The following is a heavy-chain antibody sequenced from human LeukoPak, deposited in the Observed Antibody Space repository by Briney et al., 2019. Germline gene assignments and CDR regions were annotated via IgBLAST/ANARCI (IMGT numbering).Heavy chain of an antibody. V-gene: IGHV5-51*01. D-gene: IGHD2-15*01. Sequence: GESLKISCKGSGYSFTSYWIGWVRPMPGKGLEWMGIIYPGDSDTRYSPSLQGQVTISADKSISTAYLQWSSLKASDTAMYYCARSLVVAATITLDYWGQGTLVTVSS. CDR3: ARSLVVAATITLDY. CDR1: GYSFTSYW. J-gene: IGHJ4*02. CDR2: IYPGDSDT.